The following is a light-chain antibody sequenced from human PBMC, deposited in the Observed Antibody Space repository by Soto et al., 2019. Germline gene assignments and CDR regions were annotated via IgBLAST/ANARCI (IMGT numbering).Light chain of an antibody. J-gene: IGKJ5*01. Sequence: IQLTQSPSSLSASVGDRVTITCRASQGINSYLTWYQQKPGKAPKLLIYAASTLQSGVPSRFSGSGSGTDFTLTISCLQSEDFATYYCQQYYSYHITFGQGTLLEI. CDR1: QGINSY. V-gene: IGKV1-9*01. CDR2: AAS. CDR3: QQYYSYHIT.